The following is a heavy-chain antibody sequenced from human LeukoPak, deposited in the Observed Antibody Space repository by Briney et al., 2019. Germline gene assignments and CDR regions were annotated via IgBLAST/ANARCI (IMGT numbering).Heavy chain of an antibody. Sequence: GGSLRLSCAASGFTFRSYAMYWVRQAPGKGLEYVSAISSNGGSTYYADSVKGRFTISRDNSKNMLYLQMGSLRAEDMAVYYCARGDYGDFSHYYYYGMDVWGKGTTVTVSS. J-gene: IGHJ6*04. CDR3: ARGDYGDFSHYYYYGMDV. D-gene: IGHD4-17*01. CDR2: ISSNGGST. CDR1: GFTFRSYA. V-gene: IGHV3-64*02.